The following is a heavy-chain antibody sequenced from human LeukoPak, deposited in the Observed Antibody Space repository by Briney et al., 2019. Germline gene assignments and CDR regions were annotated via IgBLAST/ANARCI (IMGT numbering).Heavy chain of an antibody. CDR3: ARGSRDGYNYFDY. CDR2: IYYSGST. J-gene: IGHJ4*02. CDR1: GGPISSYY. V-gene: IGHV4-59*01. D-gene: IGHD5-24*01. Sequence: SETLSLTCTVSGGPISSYYWSWIRQPPGKGLEWIGYIYYSGSTNYNPSLKSRVTISVDTSKNQFSLKLSSVTAADTAVYYCARGSRDGYNYFDYWGQGTLVTVSS.